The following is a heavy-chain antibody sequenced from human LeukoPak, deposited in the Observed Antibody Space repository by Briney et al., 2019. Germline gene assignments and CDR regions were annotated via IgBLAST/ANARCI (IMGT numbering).Heavy chain of an antibody. CDR3: ASPSMGIAVAGIRSH. J-gene: IGHJ4*02. D-gene: IGHD6-19*01. V-gene: IGHV1-69*04. CDR1: GGTFSSYA. CDR2: IIPILGIA. Sequence: GASVKVSCKASGGTFSSYAISWVRQAPGQGLEWMGRIIPILGIANYAQKFQGRVTITADKSTSTAYMELSSLRSEDTAVYYCASPSMGIAVAGIRSHWGQGTLVTVSS.